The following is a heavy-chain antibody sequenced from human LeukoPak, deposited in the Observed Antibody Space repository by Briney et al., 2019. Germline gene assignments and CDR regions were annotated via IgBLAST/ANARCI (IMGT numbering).Heavy chain of an antibody. J-gene: IGHJ6*02. CDR3: ARVRGSGSYHYYYYYYGMDV. Sequence: GGSLRLSCAVSGLTFSNFKMNWVRQAPGKGLEWVSAISGSGGSTYYADSVKGRFTISRDNSKNTLYLQMNSLRAEDTAVYYCARVRGSGSYHYYYYYYGMDVWGQGTTVTVSS. V-gene: IGHV3-23*01. D-gene: IGHD3-10*01. CDR2: ISGSGGST. CDR1: GLTFSNFK.